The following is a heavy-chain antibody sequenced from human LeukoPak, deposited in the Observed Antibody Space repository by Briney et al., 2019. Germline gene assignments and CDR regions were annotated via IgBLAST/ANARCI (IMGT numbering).Heavy chain of an antibody. D-gene: IGHD6-6*01. CDR2: IIPIFGTA. J-gene: IGHJ4*02. Sequence: GASVKVSCKASGGTFSSYPISWVRQAPGQGLEWMGGIIPIFGTANYAQKFQGRVTITADESTSTAYMELSSLRSEDTVVYYCARVQQLVLDYWGQGTLVTVSS. V-gene: IGHV1-69*13. CDR1: GGTFSSYP. CDR3: ARVQQLVLDY.